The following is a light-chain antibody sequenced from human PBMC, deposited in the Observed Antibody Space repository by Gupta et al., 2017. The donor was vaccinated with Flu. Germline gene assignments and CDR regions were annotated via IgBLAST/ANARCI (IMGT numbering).Light chain of an antibody. CDR2: GNT. Sequence: TNSCTGSSSNIGAGYDVHWYQQLPGTAPNLLIYGNTNRPSGVPDRFSGSKSGTSASLAITGLQAEDEADYYCQSYDSSLSALYVFGTGTKVTVL. CDR3: QSYDSSLSALYV. CDR1: SSNIGAGYD. V-gene: IGLV1-40*01. J-gene: IGLJ1*01.